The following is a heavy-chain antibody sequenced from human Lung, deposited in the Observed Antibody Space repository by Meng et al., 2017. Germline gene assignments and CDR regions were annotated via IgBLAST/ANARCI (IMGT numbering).Heavy chain of an antibody. D-gene: IGHD2-21*01. J-gene: IGHJ4*02. Sequence: QVHLVQSGAEVKKPGASPKVSCEASGYTFTNYAMHWVRQAPGQGLEWMGWINAGSENTEYSQKFQGRVTLTRDTSATTAYMELRSLKSEDTAIYYCARDIVVTFGELTTLDSWGQGTLVTVSS. V-gene: IGHV1-3*01. CDR2: INAGSENT. CDR1: GYTFTNYA. CDR3: ARDIVVTFGELTTLDS.